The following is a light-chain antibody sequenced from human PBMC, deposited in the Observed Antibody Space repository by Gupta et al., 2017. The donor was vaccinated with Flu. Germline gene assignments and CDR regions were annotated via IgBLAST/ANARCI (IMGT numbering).Light chain of an antibody. CDR2: DVS. CDR1: SSDVGRSNS. CDR3: SSYTSVSTFYV. Sequence: QSALTQPASVSGSPGQSIPISSSGTSSDVGRSNSVSWYQQHPGKAPKLLIYDVSSRPSGVSGRFSGSKSGNTASLTISGLQAEDETDYYCSSYTSVSTFYVFGTGTKVTVL. J-gene: IGLJ1*01. V-gene: IGLV2-14*03.